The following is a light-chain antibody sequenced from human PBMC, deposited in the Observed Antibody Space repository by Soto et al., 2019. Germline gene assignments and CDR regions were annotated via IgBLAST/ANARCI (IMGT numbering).Light chain of an antibody. V-gene: IGKV1-39*01. J-gene: IGKJ4*01. CDR1: QSISSY. CDR2: AAS. Sequence: DIQMTQSPSSLSASVGDRVTITCRASQSISSYLNWYLQKPGKAPKLLIYAASSLQSGVPSRFSGSGSGTDFTLTISSLQPEDFATYYCQQSYSTPLTFGGGTKVEIK. CDR3: QQSYSTPLT.